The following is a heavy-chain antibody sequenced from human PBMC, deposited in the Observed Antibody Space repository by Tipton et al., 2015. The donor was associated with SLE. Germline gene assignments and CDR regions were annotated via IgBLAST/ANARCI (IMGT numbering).Heavy chain of an antibody. D-gene: IGHD4-23*01. V-gene: IGHV4-28*02. J-gene: IGHJ5*02. CDR2: IYYGGTI. CDR1: FYSISSSHW. CDR3: ARGGRGEGGNPLAP. Sequence: TLSLTCNVSFYSISSSHWWGWIRQPPGKGLEWIGHIYYGGTIYYNPSLKSRVTISMDASKNQLSLKLSSVTAADTAVYYWARGGRGEGGNPLAPWGQGTLVTVSS.